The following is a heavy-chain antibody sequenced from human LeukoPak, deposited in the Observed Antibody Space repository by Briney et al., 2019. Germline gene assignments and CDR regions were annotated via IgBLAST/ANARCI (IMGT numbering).Heavy chain of an antibody. CDR1: GFTLSNRW. J-gene: IGHJ1*01. CDR3: ARDPFEH. CDR2: ITQGGREK. Sequence: GGSPRLSCEASGFTLSNRWMTWVRQARGKGMGWVATITQGGREKFHVDSVKGRFTISGDNAKNSLYLQMNSLRAEDAAVYYCARDPFEHWGQGTLVTVSS. V-gene: IGHV3-7*01.